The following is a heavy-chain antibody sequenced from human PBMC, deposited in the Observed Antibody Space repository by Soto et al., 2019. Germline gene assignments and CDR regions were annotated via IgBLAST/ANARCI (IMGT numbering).Heavy chain of an antibody. CDR3: AKRFTLFGEVKLSPDFDY. V-gene: IGHV3-23*01. Sequence: EVQLLESGGGLAQPEGSLRLSCAASGFTFSSHAMSWVRQAPGKGLEWVSAISYSGSNTYYTDSVKGRFTISRDNSKNTLYLQMNSLRVEDTAIYYCAKRFTLFGEVKLSPDFDYWGQGTLVTVSS. D-gene: IGHD3-3*01. CDR2: ISYSGSNT. J-gene: IGHJ4*02. CDR1: GFTFSSHA.